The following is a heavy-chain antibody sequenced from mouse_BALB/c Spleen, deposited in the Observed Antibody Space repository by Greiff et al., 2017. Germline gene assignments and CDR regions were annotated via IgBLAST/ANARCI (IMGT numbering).Heavy chain of an antibody. CDR3: ARDGNYGFAY. CDR2: IWAGGST. D-gene: IGHD2-1*01. J-gene: IGHJ3*01. CDR1: GFSLTSYG. V-gene: IGHV2-9*02. Sequence: VQRVESGPGLVAPSQSLSITCTVSGFSLTSYGVHWVRQPPGKGLEWLGVIWAGGSTHYNSALMSRLSISKDNSKSQVFLKMNSLQTDDTAMYYCARDGNYGFAYWGQGTLVTVSA.